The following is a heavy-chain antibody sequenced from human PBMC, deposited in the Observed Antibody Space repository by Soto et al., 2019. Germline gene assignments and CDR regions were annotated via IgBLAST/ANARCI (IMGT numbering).Heavy chain of an antibody. CDR3: ARGSRGVAATPMYYYGMDV. V-gene: IGHV4-61*01. CDR1: GGSVSSGSYY. J-gene: IGHJ6*02. D-gene: IGHD2-15*01. CDR2: IYYSGST. Sequence: QVQLQESGPGLVKPSETLSLTCTVSGGSVSSGSYYWSWIRQPPGKGLEWIGYIYYSGSTNYNPSLKSRVTISVDTSKNQFSLKLSSVTAADTAVYYCARGSRGVAATPMYYYGMDVWGQGTTVTVSS.